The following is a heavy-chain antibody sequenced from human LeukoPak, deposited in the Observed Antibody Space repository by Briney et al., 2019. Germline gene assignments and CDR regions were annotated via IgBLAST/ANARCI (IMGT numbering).Heavy chain of an antibody. D-gene: IGHD3-10*01. CDR2: IYYSGST. Sequence: SETLSLTCTVSGGSISSYYWSWIRQPPGKGLEWIGYIYYSGSTNYNPSLKSRVTISVDTSKNQFSLKLSSVTAADTAVYYCAKVVPPFMVRGGYFDYWGQGTLVTVSS. CDR3: AKVVPPFMVRGGYFDY. J-gene: IGHJ4*02. V-gene: IGHV4-59*01. CDR1: GGSISSYY.